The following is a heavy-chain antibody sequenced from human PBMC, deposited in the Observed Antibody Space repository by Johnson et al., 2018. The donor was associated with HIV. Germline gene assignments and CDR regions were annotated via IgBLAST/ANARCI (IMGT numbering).Heavy chain of an antibody. CDR2: IKQDGSEE. V-gene: IGHV3-7*04. J-gene: IGHJ3*02. Sequence: VQLVESGGGLVQPGGSLRLSCAASGFTFSSYWMSCVRQAPGKGLEWVANIKQDGSEEYYVDSVKGRFTISRDNAKNSLYLHMNSLRAEDTAVYYCARDDDYGGMVGTLKDAFDIWGQGTMLTVSS. CDR3: ARDDDYGGMVGTLKDAFDI. D-gene: IGHD4-23*01. CDR1: GFTFSSYW.